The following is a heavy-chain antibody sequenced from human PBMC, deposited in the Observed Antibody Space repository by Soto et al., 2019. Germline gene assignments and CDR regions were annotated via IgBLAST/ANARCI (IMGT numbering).Heavy chain of an antibody. D-gene: IGHD3-16*01. J-gene: IGHJ1*01. Sequence: QVQLVESGGGVVQPGTSLRLSCVGSGFTFRSYVIHLVRQAPGKGLEWVALTSYDGSGKYYGDSVRGRFTISRDNSRNTVDLQMDSLRLEDTALYYCARWGTTGGLDVWGQGTLVSVSS. CDR2: TSYDGSGK. V-gene: IGHV3-30*19. CDR3: ARWGTTGGLDV. CDR1: GFTFRSYV.